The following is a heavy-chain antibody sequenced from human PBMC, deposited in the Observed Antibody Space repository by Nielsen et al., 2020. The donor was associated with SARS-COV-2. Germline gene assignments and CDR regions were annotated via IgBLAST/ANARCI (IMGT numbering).Heavy chain of an antibody. CDR2: VYHSGSV. V-gene: IGHV4-59*08. Sequence: GSLRLSCSVSGGSITNYYWSWIRQPPGKGLEWIGYVYHSGSVTYNPSLKSRVTMSVDTSKNQFSLKLSSVTAADTAVYYCARMPRAVAGTSWFDPWGQGTLVTVSS. J-gene: IGHJ5*02. CDR3: ARMPRAVAGTSWFDP. D-gene: IGHD1-14*01. CDR1: GGSITNYY.